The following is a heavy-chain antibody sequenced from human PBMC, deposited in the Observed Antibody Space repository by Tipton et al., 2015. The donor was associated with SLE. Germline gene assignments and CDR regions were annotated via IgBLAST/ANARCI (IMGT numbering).Heavy chain of an antibody. V-gene: IGHV4-4*02. Sequence: TLSLTCAVSGASISNSNWWNWVRQPPGKGLEWIGEIYHSGTTNYNPSLKSRVTISVDKSKNQFSLKLSYVTAADTAVYYCARTSNSWTDCFDYWDQGDLVSVSS. CDR2: IYHSGTT. D-gene: IGHD6-13*01. J-gene: IGHJ4*02. CDR1: GASISNSNW. CDR3: ARTSNSWTDCFDY.